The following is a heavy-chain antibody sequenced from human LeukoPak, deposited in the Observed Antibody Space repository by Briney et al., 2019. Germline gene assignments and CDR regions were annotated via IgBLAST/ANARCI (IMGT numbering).Heavy chain of an antibody. CDR2: TSYRGGT. J-gene: IGHJ5*02. Sequence: SETLSLTCTVSGVSTTNYYWHWIRRPPGKELEWIAFTSYRGGTKYNPSLKSRATISVDTSENQVSLRVTSMTAADTAVYYCARDSLDYGGWFDTWGQGILVTVSS. V-gene: IGHV4-59*01. CDR3: ARDSLDYGGWFDT. CDR1: GVSTTNYY. D-gene: IGHD4-23*01.